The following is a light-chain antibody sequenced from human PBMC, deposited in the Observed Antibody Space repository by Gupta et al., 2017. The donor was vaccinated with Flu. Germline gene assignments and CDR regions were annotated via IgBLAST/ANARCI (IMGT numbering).Light chain of an antibody. CDR2: DAS. CDR3: QQRSNWPIT. CDR1: QSVSSY. Sequence: EIVLTQSPATLSLSPGERATLSCSASQSVSSYLAWYQQKPGQAPRPLIYDASTRATGIPARFSGSGSGTDFTLTISSLEPEEFAVYYCQQRSNWPITFGQGTKLEIK. V-gene: IGKV3-11*01. J-gene: IGKJ2*01.